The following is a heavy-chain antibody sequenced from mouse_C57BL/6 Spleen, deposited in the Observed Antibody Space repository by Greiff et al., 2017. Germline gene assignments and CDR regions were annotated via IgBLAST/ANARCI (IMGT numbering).Heavy chain of an antibody. CDR3: ARERGYDAMDY. J-gene: IGHJ4*01. CDR2: ISYDGSN. Sequence: EVKLVESGPGLVKPSQSLSLTCSVTGYSITSGYYWNWIRQFPGNKLEWMGYISYDGSNNYNPSLKNRISITRDTSKNQFFLKLNSVTTEDTATYYCARERGYDAMDYWGQGTSVTVSS. V-gene: IGHV3-6*01. D-gene: IGHD3-1*01. CDR1: GYSITSGYY.